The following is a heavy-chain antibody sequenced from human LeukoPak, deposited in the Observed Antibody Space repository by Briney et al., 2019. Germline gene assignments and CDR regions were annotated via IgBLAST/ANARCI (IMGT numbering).Heavy chain of an antibody. D-gene: IGHD2-2*01. V-gene: IGHV1-69*05. CDR1: GGTFSSYA. CDR3: AIGGYCSSTSCYSFDY. CDR2: IIPIFGTA. Sequence: ASVKVSCKASGGTFSSYAISWVRQAPGQGLEWMGGIIPIFGTANYAQKFQGRVTITTDESTSTAYMELSSLRSEDTAVYYCAIGGYCSSTSCYSFDYWGQGTLVTVSS. J-gene: IGHJ4*02.